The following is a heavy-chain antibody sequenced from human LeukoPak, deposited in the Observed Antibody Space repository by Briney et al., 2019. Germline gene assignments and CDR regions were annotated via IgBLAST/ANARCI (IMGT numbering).Heavy chain of an antibody. V-gene: IGHV3-23*01. CDR1: GFTFSSYA. D-gene: IGHD3-9*01. CDR3: AKDDDILTSYLDH. CDR2: ISGPGGST. J-gene: IGHJ4*02. Sequence: PGGSLRLSCAASGFTFSSYAMSWVRQAPGKGLEWVSAISGPGGSTYYGDSVEGRLTISRDNSKNTLFLQMNSLRAEDTALYYCAKDDDILTSYLDHWGQGTLVTVSS.